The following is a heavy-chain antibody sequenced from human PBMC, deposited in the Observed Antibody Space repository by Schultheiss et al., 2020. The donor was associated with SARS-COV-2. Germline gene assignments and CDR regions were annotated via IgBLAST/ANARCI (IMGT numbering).Heavy chain of an antibody. Sequence: GSLRLSCTVSGGSISSYYWSWIRQPPGKGLEWIGYIHYRGSTNCNPSLKSRVTISEDTSKNQFSLKLSSVTAADTAVYHCARVIQGAGLYYIDQWDQGTLVTVSS. J-gene: IGHJ4*02. V-gene: IGHV4-59*01. CDR3: ARVIQGAGLYYIDQ. D-gene: IGHD1-26*01. CDR2: IHYRGST. CDR1: GGSISSYY.